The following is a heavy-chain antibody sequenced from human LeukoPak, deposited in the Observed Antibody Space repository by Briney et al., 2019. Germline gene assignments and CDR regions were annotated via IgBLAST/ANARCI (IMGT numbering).Heavy chain of an antibody. CDR3: ARGGITMVRGVIPLDY. CDR1: GYTFTSYG. CDR2: INTNTANP. D-gene: IGHD3-10*01. Sequence: GASVKVSCKASGYTFTSYGMNWVRQAPGQGLEWMGWINTNTANPTYAQGFTGRFVFSLDTSVSTAYLQISSLKAEDTAVYYCARGGITMVRGVIPLDYWGQGTLVTVSS. J-gene: IGHJ4*02. V-gene: IGHV7-4-1*02.